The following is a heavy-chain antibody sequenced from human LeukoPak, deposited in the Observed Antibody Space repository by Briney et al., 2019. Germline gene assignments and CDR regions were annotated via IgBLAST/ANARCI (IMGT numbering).Heavy chain of an antibody. Sequence: SETLSLTCTVSGASVATYYWSWIRQPPGKGLEWIAYIYSSGNGESTMYNPSLKGRVTISVDMSKNQFSLRLSFVTAADTAVYYCARGASTTWPGNFDYWGQGTLVTVSS. J-gene: IGHJ4*02. CDR2: IYSSGNGEST. CDR3: ARGASTTWPGNFDY. D-gene: IGHD1-14*01. V-gene: IGHV4-59*08. CDR1: GASVATYY.